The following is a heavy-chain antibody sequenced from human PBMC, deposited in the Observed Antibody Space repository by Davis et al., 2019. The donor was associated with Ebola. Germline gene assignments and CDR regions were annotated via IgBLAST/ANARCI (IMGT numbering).Heavy chain of an antibody. CDR1: GDSISPYS. D-gene: IGHD1-14*01. CDR3: ARTTLPDLPSHYYFFMDV. CDR2: ISNIGWT. J-gene: IGHJ6*03. V-gene: IGHV4-59*01. Sequence: MPSETLSLTCTVSGDSISPYSWSWIRQPPGKGLEWIGYISNIGWTNYNASLKSRVTISVDTSKNHFSLRLSSVIAADTAVYYCARTTLPDLPSHYYFFMDVWGKGTTVTVSS.